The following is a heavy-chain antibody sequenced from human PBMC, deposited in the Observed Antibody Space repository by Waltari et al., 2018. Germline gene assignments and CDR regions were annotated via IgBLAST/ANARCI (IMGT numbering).Heavy chain of an antibody. CDR2: IGGTHSNI. D-gene: IGHD3-10*01. Sequence: EVRLAESGGGLVKPGGSLRLSCTASGFDFSDYDMNWVRQAPGTGLVRVSAIGGTHSNIFYADSVKGRFTVSRDNAKNSLYLQMDNLRAEDSGLYFCTRDLYGSGGDWFDPWGQGTLVTVSS. V-gene: IGHV3-21*03. J-gene: IGHJ5*02. CDR3: TRDLYGSGGDWFDP. CDR1: GFDFSDYD.